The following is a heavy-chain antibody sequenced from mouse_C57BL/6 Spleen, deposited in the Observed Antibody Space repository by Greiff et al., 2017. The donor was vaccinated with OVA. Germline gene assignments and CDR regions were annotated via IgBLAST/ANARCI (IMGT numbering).Heavy chain of an antibody. V-gene: IGHV1-81*01. CDR3: ARGDYDSAWFAY. D-gene: IGHD2-4*01. CDR1: GYTFTSYG. Sequence: QVQLKESGAELARPGASVKLSCKASGYTFTSYGISWVKQRTGQGLEWIGEIYPRSGNTYYNEKFKGKATLTADKSSSTAYMELRSLTSEDSAVYFCARGDYDSAWFAYWGQGTLVTVSA. J-gene: IGHJ3*01. CDR2: IYPRSGNT.